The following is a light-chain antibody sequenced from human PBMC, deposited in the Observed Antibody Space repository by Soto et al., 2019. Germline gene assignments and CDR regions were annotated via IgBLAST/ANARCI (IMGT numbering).Light chain of an antibody. Sequence: EVVLTQSPVTLSLSPRERATLSCRASQSFRGLLAWYQQKPGQAPRLLIYDAYNRATSIPPRFSGSGSGTDFTLTISSLEPEDSAVYYCQQRHMWPITFGQGTRLEIK. J-gene: IGKJ5*01. CDR1: QSFRGL. CDR3: QQRHMWPIT. V-gene: IGKV3-11*01. CDR2: DAY.